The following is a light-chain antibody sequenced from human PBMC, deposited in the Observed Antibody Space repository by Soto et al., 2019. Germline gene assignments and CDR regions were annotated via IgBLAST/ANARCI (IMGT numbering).Light chain of an antibody. CDR3: LQHNSDPRA. CDR2: AAS. Sequence: DIQMTQSPAPLSASVGDSVTSTFRASQVIGNDLGWYQQKPGKAPKRLIYAASSLQSGVPSRFIGSGSGSEFPPTISSLQPEDVAPYYSLQHNSDPRAFGQGTKMDIK. J-gene: IGKJ1*01. V-gene: IGKV1-17*01. CDR1: QVIGND.